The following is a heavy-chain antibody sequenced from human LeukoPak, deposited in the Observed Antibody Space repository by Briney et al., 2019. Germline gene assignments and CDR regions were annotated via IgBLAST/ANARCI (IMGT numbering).Heavy chain of an antibody. V-gene: IGHV4-39*07. Sequence: PSETLSLTCTVSGGSISSSSYYWGWIRQPPGKGLEWIGSIYYSGSTYYNPSLKSRVTISVDTSKNQFSLKLSSVTAADTAVYYCARVKYQLLFGYYYYMDVWGKGTTVTISS. D-gene: IGHD2-2*01. J-gene: IGHJ6*03. CDR2: IYYSGST. CDR1: GGSISSSSYY. CDR3: ARVKYQLLFGYYYYMDV.